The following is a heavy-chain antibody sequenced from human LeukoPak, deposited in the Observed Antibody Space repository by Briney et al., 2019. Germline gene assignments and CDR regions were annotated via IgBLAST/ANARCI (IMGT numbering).Heavy chain of an antibody. CDR2: IYHSGRT. J-gene: IGHJ3*02. Sequence: SETLSLTCAVSDGSISNSNWWSWVRQPPGKGLEWIEEIYHSGRTNYNPSLKSRVTISVDRSKNQFSLRLSSVTAADTAVYYCARRRRIAAAGTDAFDIWGQGTMVTVSS. CDR3: ARRRRIAAAGTDAFDI. D-gene: IGHD6-13*01. V-gene: IGHV4-4*02. CDR1: DGSISNSNW.